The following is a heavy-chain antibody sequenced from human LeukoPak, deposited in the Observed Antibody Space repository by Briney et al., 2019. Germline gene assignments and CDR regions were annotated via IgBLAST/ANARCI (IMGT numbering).Heavy chain of an antibody. CDR3: ASYCSGGSCYSRSFDY. D-gene: IGHD2-15*01. Sequence: GASVKVSCKASGYIFTGYYMHWVRQAPGQGLEWMGRINPNSGGTNYAQKFQGRVTMTRDTSISTAYMELSRLRSDDTAVYYCASYCSGGSCYSRSFDYWGQGTLVTVSS. CDR2: INPNSGGT. J-gene: IGHJ4*02. CDR1: GYIFTGYY. V-gene: IGHV1-2*06.